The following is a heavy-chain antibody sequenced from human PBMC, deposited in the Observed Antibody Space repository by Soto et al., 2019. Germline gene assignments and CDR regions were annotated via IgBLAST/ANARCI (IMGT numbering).Heavy chain of an antibody. Sequence: EVHLSESGGGVVLPGGSLRLSCVVSGFTFSDYAMDWVRQAPGKGLEWVSEISATGGTTNYADSVKGRYTISRDNSNNTLYLQLTNLRAEDTAMFYCAKASSAWYGSKNYYFDSWGQGALVTVSS. CDR2: ISATGGTT. CDR3: AKASSAWYGSKNYYFDS. V-gene: IGHV3-23*01. CDR1: GFTFSDYA. D-gene: IGHD6-19*01. J-gene: IGHJ4*02.